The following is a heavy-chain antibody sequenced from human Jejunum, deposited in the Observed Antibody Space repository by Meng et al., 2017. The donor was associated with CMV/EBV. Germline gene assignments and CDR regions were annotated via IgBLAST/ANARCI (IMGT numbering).Heavy chain of an antibody. V-gene: IGHV4-30-4*08. Sequence: SSSGPYFWSCVRQAPGPGRGWFGYISYNGRTSYTPSLQPRIAMSIDTSKAQFSLKMSSVTAADTAVYYCVSFYYDRSGHNWFDPWGRGTLVTVSS. J-gene: IGHJ5*02. CDR1: SSSGPYF. CDR2: ISYNGRT. CDR3: VSFYYDRSGHNWFDP. D-gene: IGHD3-22*01.